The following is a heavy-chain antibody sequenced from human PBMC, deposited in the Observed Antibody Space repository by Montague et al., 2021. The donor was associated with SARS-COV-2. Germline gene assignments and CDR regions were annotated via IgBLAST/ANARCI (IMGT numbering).Heavy chain of an antibody. CDR1: GDSIGSGSYY. D-gene: IGHD5/OR15-5a*01. J-gene: IGHJ4*02. CDR3: ARAPDVYGTFGY. CDR2: IYTSGRT. Sequence: TLSLTCSVSGDSIGSGSYYWSWIRRAAGEGLEWIGRIYTSGRTDYNPSLINRVIISLDTSKNQFSLKLSSLTTADTGVYYCARAPDVYGTFGYWGPGIPVIVSS. V-gene: IGHV4-61*02.